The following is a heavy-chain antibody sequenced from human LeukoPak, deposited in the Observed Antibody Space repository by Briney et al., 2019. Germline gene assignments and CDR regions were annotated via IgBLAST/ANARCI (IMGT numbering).Heavy chain of an antibody. V-gene: IGHV3-21*01. D-gene: IGHD6-13*01. CDR1: GFTFSSYS. J-gene: IGHJ4*02. CDR3: ARDGLIAAAGHTPNDY. CDR2: ISSSSSYI. Sequence: PGGSLRLSCAASGFTFSSYSMNWVRQAPGKGLEWVSSISSSSSYIYYAHSVKGRFTISRDNAKNSLYLQMHSLRAEDTAVYYCARDGLIAAAGHTPNDYWGQGTLVTVSS.